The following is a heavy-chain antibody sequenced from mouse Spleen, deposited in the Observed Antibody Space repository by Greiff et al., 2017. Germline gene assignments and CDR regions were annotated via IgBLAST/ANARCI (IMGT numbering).Heavy chain of an antibody. D-gene: IGHD4-1*01. V-gene: IGHV5-17*01. Sequence: DVHLVESGGGLVKPGGSLKLSCAASGFTFSDYGMHWVRQAPEKGLEWVAYISSGSSTIYYADTVKGRFTISRDNAKNTLFLQMTSLRSEDTAMYYCARGPKLTFSAMDYWGQGTSVTISS. CDR3: ARGPKLTFSAMDY. CDR2: ISSGSSTI. J-gene: IGHJ4*01. CDR1: GFTFSDYG.